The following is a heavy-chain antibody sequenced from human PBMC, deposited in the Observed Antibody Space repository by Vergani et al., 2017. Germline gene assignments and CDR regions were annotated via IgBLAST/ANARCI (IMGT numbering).Heavy chain of an antibody. CDR3: ARGSSYYDFWSGYGASQEYFQH. D-gene: IGHD3-3*01. CDR2: INPSGGST. CDR1: GYTFTSYY. V-gene: IGHV1-46*01. Sequence: QVQLVQSGAEVKKPGASVKVSCKASGYTFTSYYMHWVRQAPGQGLEWMGIINPSGGSTSYEQKFQGRVTMTRDTSTSTVYMELSSLRSEDTAVYYCARGSSYYDFWSGYGASQEYFQHWGQGTLVTVSS. J-gene: IGHJ1*01.